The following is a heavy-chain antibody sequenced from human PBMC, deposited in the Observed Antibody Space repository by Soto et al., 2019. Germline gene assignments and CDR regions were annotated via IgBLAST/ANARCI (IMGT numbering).Heavy chain of an antibody. D-gene: IGHD1-26*01. V-gene: IGHV3-72*01. Sequence: EVQLVESGGGLVQPGGSLRLSCAASGFTFSDYYMDWVRQAPGKGLEWVSRIRTKPNGYTTEYAASVKGRFIISRDDSRSSVYLHMNSLRTEDTAVYYCTRGRRRGSEFDYWGQGTLVTVSS. CDR3: TRGRRRGSEFDY. CDR2: IRTKPNGYTT. J-gene: IGHJ4*02. CDR1: GFTFSDYY.